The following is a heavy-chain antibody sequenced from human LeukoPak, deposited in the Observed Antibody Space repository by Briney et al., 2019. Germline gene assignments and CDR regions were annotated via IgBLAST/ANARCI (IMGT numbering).Heavy chain of an antibody. CDR2: ISGSGGST. Sequence: GGSLRLSCAASGFTFSSYAMSWVRQAPGKGLEWVSAISGSGGSTYYADSVKGRFTISRDNSKNTLYLQMNSLRAEDTAAYYCAKGRGRGYSYGSFGYFDYWGQGTLVTVSS. CDR3: AKGRGRGYSYGSFGYFDY. V-gene: IGHV3-23*01. CDR1: GFTFSSYA. D-gene: IGHD5-18*01. J-gene: IGHJ4*02.